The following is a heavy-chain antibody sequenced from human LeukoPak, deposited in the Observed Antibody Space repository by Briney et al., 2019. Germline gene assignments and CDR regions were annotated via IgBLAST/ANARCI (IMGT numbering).Heavy chain of an antibody. Sequence: GGSLRLSCAASEFTFSSYSMNWVRQAPGKGLEWVSSISSSSSYIYYADSVKGRFTISRDNAKNSLYLQMNSLRAEDTAVYYCARDSSSPPFDAFDIWGQGTMVSVSS. D-gene: IGHD6-13*01. J-gene: IGHJ3*02. CDR1: EFTFSSYS. V-gene: IGHV3-21*01. CDR2: ISSSSSYI. CDR3: ARDSSSPPFDAFDI.